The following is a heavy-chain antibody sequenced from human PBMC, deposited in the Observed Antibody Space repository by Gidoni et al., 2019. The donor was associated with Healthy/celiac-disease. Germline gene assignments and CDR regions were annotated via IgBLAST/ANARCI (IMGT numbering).Heavy chain of an antibody. CDR2: IWYDGSNK. D-gene: IGHD1-26*01. J-gene: IGHJ1*01. Sequence: QVQLVDSGGVVVQPGRSLRLSCAASGFTFRSYGMHWVRQAPGKGLEWVAVIWYDGSNKYYADSVKGRFTISRDNSKNTLYLQMNSLRAEDTAVYYCARDLGLEWELRGNLQHWGQGTLVTVSS. V-gene: IGHV3-33*01. CDR1: GFTFRSYG. CDR3: ARDLGLEWELRGNLQH.